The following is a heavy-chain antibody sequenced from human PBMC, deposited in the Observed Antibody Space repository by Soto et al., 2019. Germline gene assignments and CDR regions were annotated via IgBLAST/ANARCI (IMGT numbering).Heavy chain of an antibody. CDR2: IYYSGST. J-gene: IGHJ4*02. D-gene: IGHD2-2*01. V-gene: IGHV4-59*01. CDR1: GGSISSYY. Sequence: SETLSLTCTVSGGSISSYYWSWIRQPPGKGLEWIGYIYYSGSTNYNPSLKSRVTISVDTSKNQFSLKLSSVTAADTAVYYCARSLGYCSSTSCYFGPSLFDYWGQGTLVTV. CDR3: ARSLGYCSSTSCYFGPSLFDY.